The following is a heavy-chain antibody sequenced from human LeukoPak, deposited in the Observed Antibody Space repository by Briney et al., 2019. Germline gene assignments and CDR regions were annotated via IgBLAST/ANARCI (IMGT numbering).Heavy chain of an antibody. Sequence: GGSLRLSCAASGFIFGDDWMSWVRQPPGKGLQWVANIRPDGSEKHYVDSVKGRFTISRDNAKNSLYLQMNSLRAEDTAVYYCARAPPGAFDIWGQGTMVTVSS. J-gene: IGHJ3*02. CDR2: IRPDGSEK. CDR3: ARAPPGAFDI. CDR1: GFIFGDDW. V-gene: IGHV3-7*01.